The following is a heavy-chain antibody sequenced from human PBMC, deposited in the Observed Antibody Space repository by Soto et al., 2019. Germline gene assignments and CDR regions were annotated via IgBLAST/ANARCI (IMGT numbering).Heavy chain of an antibody. CDR3: ARTLVPAAFFDP. Sequence: NPSETLSLTCTVSGGSISSGGYYWSWIRQHPGKGLEWIGYIYYSGSTYYNPSLKSRVTISVDTSKNQFSLKLSSVTAADTAVYYCARTLVPAAFFDPWGQGTLVTVSS. V-gene: IGHV4-31*03. J-gene: IGHJ5*02. CDR2: IYYSGST. CDR1: GGSISSGGYY. D-gene: IGHD2-2*01.